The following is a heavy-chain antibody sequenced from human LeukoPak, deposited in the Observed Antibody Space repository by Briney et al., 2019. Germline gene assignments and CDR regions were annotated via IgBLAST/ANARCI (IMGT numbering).Heavy chain of an antibody. CDR3: ANPVRLGELSPYDY. CDR2: ISGSGGST. D-gene: IGHD3-16*02. V-gene: IGHV3-23*01. Sequence: GGSLRLSCAASGFTFSSYAMSWVRQAPGKGLEWVSAISGSGGSTYYADSVKGRLTISRDNSKNTLYLQMNSLRAEDTAVYYCANPVRLGELSPYDYWGQGTLVTVSS. CDR1: GFTFSSYA. J-gene: IGHJ4*02.